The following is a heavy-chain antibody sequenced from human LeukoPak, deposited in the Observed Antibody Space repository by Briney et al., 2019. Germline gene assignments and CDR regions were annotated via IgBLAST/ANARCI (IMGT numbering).Heavy chain of an antibody. Sequence: PGRSLRLSCSASGFSFSTYAIHWVRQAPGKGLEWVAVISYDGSTKYYADSVKGRFTISRDNSKNTLYLQMNSLRAEDTAVYYCAKGTGSGWFDCFDYWGQGTLVTVSS. V-gene: IGHV3-30*18. CDR1: GFSFSTYA. CDR3: AKGTGSGWFDCFDY. CDR2: ISYDGSTK. J-gene: IGHJ4*02. D-gene: IGHD6-19*01.